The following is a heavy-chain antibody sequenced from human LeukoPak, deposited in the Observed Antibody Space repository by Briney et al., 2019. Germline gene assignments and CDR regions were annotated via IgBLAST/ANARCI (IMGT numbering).Heavy chain of an antibody. D-gene: IGHD6-6*01. CDR3: ARGIAARLVY. CDR1: GGSISSYY. CDR2: IYYSGST. V-gene: IGHV4-59*01. Sequence: SETLSLTCTVSGGSISSYYWSWIRQPPGKGLEWIGYIYYSGSTNYNPSLKSRVTISVDTSKNQFSLKLSSVTAADTAVYCCARGIAARLVYWGQGTLVTVSS. J-gene: IGHJ4*02.